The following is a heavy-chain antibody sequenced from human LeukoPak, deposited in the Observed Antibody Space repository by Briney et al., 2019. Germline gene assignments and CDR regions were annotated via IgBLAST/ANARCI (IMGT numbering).Heavy chain of an antibody. CDR1: GYSISSSNW. Sequence: SDTLSLTCGVSGYSISSSNWWGWIRQPPGKGLEWIGYIHYSGSAYYNPSLKSRVTISVDTSKNQFSLKLSSVTAADTAVYYCAREGYYDSSGYPGNWFDPWGQGTLVTVSS. V-gene: IGHV4-28*03. CDR2: IHYSGSA. J-gene: IGHJ5*02. CDR3: AREGYYDSSGYPGNWFDP. D-gene: IGHD3-22*01.